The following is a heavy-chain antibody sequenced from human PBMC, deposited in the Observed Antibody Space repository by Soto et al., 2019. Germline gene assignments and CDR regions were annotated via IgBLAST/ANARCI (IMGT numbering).Heavy chain of an antibody. CDR3: AKSTLMVRGYYYYGLDV. J-gene: IGHJ6*02. Sequence: ASVKVSCKVSGYTLTELSMHWVRQAPGKGLEWMGGFDPEDGETIYAQKFQGRVTMTEDTSTDTAYMELSSLRSEDTAVYYCAKSTLMVRGYYYYGLDVWGPGTTVTVSS. CDR2: FDPEDGET. D-gene: IGHD3-10*01. V-gene: IGHV1-24*01. CDR1: GYTLTELS.